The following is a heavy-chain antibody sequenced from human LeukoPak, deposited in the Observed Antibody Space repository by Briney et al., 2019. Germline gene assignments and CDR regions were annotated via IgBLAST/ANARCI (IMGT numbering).Heavy chain of an antibody. Sequence: SETLSLTRTVSGGSISSYYWSWIRQPPGKGLEWIGYIYYSGSTNYNPSLKSRVTISVDTSKNQFSLKLSSVTAADTAVYYCARETWDNWFDPWGQGTLVTVSS. CDR2: IYYSGST. D-gene: IGHD1-26*01. CDR3: ARETWDNWFDP. V-gene: IGHV4-59*01. J-gene: IGHJ5*02. CDR1: GGSISSYY.